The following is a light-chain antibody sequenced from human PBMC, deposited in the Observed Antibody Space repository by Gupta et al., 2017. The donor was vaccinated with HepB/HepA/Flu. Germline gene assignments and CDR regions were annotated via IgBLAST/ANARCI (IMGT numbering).Light chain of an antibody. V-gene: IGKV3-15*01. CDR1: QSVGSD. CDR3: QQYHNWPPWT. J-gene: IGKJ1*01. Sequence: EIVMTQSLVTLSVSPGERATLSCRASQSVGSDLAWYQQKPGQAPRLLIYGAVTRATGIPARFSGSGSWTDFTLIISSLHSEDSAVYYCQQYHNWPPWTFGQGTKVEIK. CDR2: GAV.